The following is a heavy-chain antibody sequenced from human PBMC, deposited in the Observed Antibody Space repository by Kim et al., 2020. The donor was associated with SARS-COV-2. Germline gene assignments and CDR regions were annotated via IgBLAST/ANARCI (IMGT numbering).Heavy chain of an antibody. CDR2: ISWNSGSI. J-gene: IGHJ6*02. V-gene: IGHV3-9*01. Sequence: GGSLRLSCAASGFTFDDYAMHWVRQAPGKGLEWVSGISWNSGSIGYADSVKGRFTISRDNAKNSLYLQMNSLRAEDTALYYCAKDRSPGYYYYGMDVWGQGTTVTVSS. CDR1: GFTFDDYA. CDR3: AKDRSPGYYYYGMDV.